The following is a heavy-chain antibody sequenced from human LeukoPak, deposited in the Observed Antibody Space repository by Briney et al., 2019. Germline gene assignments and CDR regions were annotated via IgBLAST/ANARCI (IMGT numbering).Heavy chain of an antibody. Sequence: SETLSLTCAVYGGSFSGYYWSWIRQPPGKGLEWIGEINHSGSTNYNPSLKSRVTISVDTSKNQFSLKLSSVTAADTAVYYCARDGNDYGDSRRRFDYWGQGTLVPVSS. CDR1: GGSFSGYY. V-gene: IGHV4-34*01. CDR3: ARDGNDYGDSRRRFDY. CDR2: INHSGST. D-gene: IGHD4-17*01. J-gene: IGHJ4*02.